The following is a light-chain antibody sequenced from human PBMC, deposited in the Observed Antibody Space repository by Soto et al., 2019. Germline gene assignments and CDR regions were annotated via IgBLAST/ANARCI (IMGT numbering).Light chain of an antibody. V-gene: IGKV3-11*01. Sequence: EIVLTQSPATLSLSPGERATLSCRASQRVSSYLAWYQQKPGRAPRLLIYDASNRATGIPARFSGSGSGTDFTLTISSLEPEDFALYYCQQRSNWPPYTFGQGTKLEIK. CDR1: QRVSSY. J-gene: IGKJ2*01. CDR2: DAS. CDR3: QQRSNWPPYT.